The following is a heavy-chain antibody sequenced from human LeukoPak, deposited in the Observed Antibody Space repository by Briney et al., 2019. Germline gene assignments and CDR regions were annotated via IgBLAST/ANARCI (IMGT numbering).Heavy chain of an antibody. J-gene: IGHJ4*02. CDR3: ARVGAQRGWYFDY. CDR1: GFTFSSYE. V-gene: IGHV3-48*03. CDR2: ISSSGSTI. D-gene: IGHD4/OR15-4a*01. Sequence: PGGSLRLSCAAPGFTFSSYEMNWVRQAPGKGLEWVSYISSSGSTIYYADSVKGRFTISRDNAKNSLYLQMNSLRAEDTAVYYCARVGAQRGWYFDYWGQGTLVTVSS.